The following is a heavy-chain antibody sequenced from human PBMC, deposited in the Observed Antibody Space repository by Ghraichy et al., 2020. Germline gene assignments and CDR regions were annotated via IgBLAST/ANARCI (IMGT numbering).Heavy chain of an antibody. V-gene: IGHV4-39*01. Sequence: SETLSLTCTVSGGSISSSSYYWGWIRQPPGKGLEWIGSIYYSGSTYYNPSLKSRVTISVDTSKNQFSLKLSSVTAADTAVYYCHAFGNSPLRYFDWFSYYFDYWGQGTLVTVSS. J-gene: IGHJ4*02. CDR1: GGSISSSSYY. CDR2: IYYSGST. CDR3: HAFGNSPLRYFDWFSYYFDY. D-gene: IGHD3-9*01.